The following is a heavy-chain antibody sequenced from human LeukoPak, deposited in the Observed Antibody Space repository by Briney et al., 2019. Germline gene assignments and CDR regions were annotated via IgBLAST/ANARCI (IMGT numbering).Heavy chain of an antibody. D-gene: IGHD4-23*01. J-gene: IGHJ4*02. CDR3: ARWGYGGNSGGD. V-gene: IGHV4-34*01. Sequence: SETLSLTCAVYGGSFSGYYWSWIRQPPGKGLEWIGEINHSGSTNYNPSLKSRVTISVDTSKNQFSLKLSSVTAADTAVYYCARWGYGGNSGGDWGQGTLVTVSS. CDR1: GGSFSGYY. CDR2: INHSGST.